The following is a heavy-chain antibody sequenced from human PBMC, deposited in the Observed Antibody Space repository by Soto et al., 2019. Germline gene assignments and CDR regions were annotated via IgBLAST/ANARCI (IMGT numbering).Heavy chain of an antibody. D-gene: IGHD2-2*01. CDR3: ATAIADDAFDI. CDR2: INAGNGNT. J-gene: IGHJ3*02. V-gene: IGHV1-3*01. CDR1: GYTFTSYA. Sequence: ASVKVSCKASGYTFTSYAMLWVRQAPGQRLEWMGWINAGNGNTKYSQKFQGRVTITRVTSASTAYMELSSLRFEDTAVYFCATAIADDAFDIWGRGTMVTVSS.